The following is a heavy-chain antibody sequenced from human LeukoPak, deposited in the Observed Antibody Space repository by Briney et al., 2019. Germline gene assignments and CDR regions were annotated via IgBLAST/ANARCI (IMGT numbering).Heavy chain of an antibody. CDR1: GFTFSSYT. J-gene: IGHJ4*02. CDR3: AKDKWAPTVTTFYNY. Sequence: TGGSLRLSCAASGFTFSSYTMSWVRQAPGKGLEWVSGISGSGGSTYYADSVKGRFTISRDNSKNTLYLQMNSLRAEDTAVYYCAKDKWAPTVTTFYNYWGQGPLVTVSS. D-gene: IGHD4-17*01. V-gene: IGHV3-23*01. CDR2: ISGSGGST.